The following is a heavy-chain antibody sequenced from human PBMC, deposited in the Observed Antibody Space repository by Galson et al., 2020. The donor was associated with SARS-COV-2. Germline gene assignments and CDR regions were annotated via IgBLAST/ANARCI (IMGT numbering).Heavy chain of an antibody. J-gene: IGHJ6*02. CDR1: GGSISSYY. V-gene: IGHV4-4*07. CDR2: IYTSGSN. CDR3: ARDLLYDSSGYEALTQILGGYYYYYYGMDV. D-gene: IGHD3-22*01. Sequence: ASETLSLTCTVSGGSISSYYWSWIRQPAGKGLEWIGRIYTSGSNNYHPSLTSRVTMSVDTSKNQFSLKLSSVTAADTAVYYCARDLLYDSSGYEALTQILGGYYYYYYGMDVWGQGTTVTVSS.